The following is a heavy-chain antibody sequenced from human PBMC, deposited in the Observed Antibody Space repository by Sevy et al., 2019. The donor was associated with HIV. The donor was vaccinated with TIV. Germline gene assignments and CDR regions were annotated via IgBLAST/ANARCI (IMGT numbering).Heavy chain of an antibody. D-gene: IGHD6-13*01. CDR3: ATPITAAGYAFDI. CDR1: GYSFTSYW. V-gene: IGHV5-51*01. Sequence: GESLKISCKASGYSFTSYWIGWVRQMPGKGLEWMGIIYPRDSDTRYSPSFEGQVTISADKSISTAYLQWRRLKASDTAMYYCATPITAAGYAFDIWGQGTLVTVSS. CDR2: IYPRDSDT. J-gene: IGHJ3*02.